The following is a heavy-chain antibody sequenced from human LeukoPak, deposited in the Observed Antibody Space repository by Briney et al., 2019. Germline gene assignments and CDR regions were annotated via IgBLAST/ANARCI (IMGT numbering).Heavy chain of an antibody. CDR2: INSDGSST. CDR3: ARVLDSGSAIDY. D-gene: IGHD1-26*01. CDR1: GFTLSSYW. J-gene: IGHJ4*02. Sequence: GGSLRLSCAASGFTLSSYWMHWVRQAPGKGLVWVSRINSDGSSTSYADSVKGRFTISRDDAKNTLYLQMNSLRAEDTAVYYCARVLDSGSAIDYWGLGTLVTVSS. V-gene: IGHV3-74*01.